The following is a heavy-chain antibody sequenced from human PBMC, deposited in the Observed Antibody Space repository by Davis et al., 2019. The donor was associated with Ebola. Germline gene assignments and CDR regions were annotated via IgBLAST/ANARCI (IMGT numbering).Heavy chain of an antibody. J-gene: IGHJ3*02. CDR3: ARGHILSDAFDI. Sequence: SVKVSCKASGGTFSSYAISWVRQAPGQGLEWMGRIIPILGIANYAQKFQGRVTITADKSTSTAYMELSSLRSEDTAVYYCARGHILSDAFDIWGQGTMVTVSS. D-gene: IGHD2-15*01. CDR2: IIPILGIA. CDR1: GGTFSSYA. V-gene: IGHV1-69*04.